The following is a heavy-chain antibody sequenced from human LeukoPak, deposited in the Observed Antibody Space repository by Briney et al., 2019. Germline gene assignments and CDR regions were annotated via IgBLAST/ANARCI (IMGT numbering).Heavy chain of an antibody. CDR2: IYPGDSDT. CDR1: GYSFTSYW. J-gene: IGHJ3*02. Sequence: GESLKISCKGSGYSFTSYWIGWVRQMPGKGLEWMGIIYPGDSDTRYSPSFQGQVTISADKSIGTAYLRWSGLKASDTAMYYCARHRGPVWFGELFDAFDIWGQGTMVTVSS. D-gene: IGHD3-10*01. V-gene: IGHV5-51*01. CDR3: ARHRGPVWFGELFDAFDI.